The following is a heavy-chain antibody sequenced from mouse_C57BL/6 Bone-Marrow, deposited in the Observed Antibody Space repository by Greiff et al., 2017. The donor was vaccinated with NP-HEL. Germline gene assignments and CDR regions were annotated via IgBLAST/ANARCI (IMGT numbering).Heavy chain of an antibody. Sequence: EVQLVESGPGLVKPSQSLSLTCSVTGYSITSGYYWNWIRQFPGNKLEWMGYISYDGSNNYNPSLKNRISITRDTSKNQFFLKLNSVTTEDTATYYCARAPITTVVAPWGQGTSVTVSS. CDR1: GYSITSGYY. CDR3: ARAPITTVVAP. V-gene: IGHV3-6*01. D-gene: IGHD1-1*01. J-gene: IGHJ4*01. CDR2: ISYDGSN.